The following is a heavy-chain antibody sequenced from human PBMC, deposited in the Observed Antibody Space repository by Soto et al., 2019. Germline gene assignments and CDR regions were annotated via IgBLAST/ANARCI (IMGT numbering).Heavy chain of an antibody. J-gene: IGHJ6*02. Sequence: PGGSLRLSCAASGFTFRNYGMHWVRQAPGKGLEWVAVIWYDGSSKYHADSVKGRFTISRDNSKSTLYLQMNSLRAEDSAVYYCARPIGYCISSTCYDYYYGMDVWGQGTTVTVSS. D-gene: IGHD2-2*01. CDR3: ARPIGYCISSTCYDYYYGMDV. CDR1: GFTFRNYG. V-gene: IGHV3-33*01. CDR2: IWYDGSSK.